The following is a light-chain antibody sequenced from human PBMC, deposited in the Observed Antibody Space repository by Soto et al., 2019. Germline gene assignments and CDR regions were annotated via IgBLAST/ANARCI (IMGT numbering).Light chain of an antibody. V-gene: IGKV1-39*01. CDR3: QQSYTTPPWT. Sequence: DIQMTQSPSSLSAYVGDRVTITCRASQSISSYLNWYQQKPGKAPNLLIYAASSLQSGVPSRFSGSGSETDFTLTISSLQPEDFATYYCQQSYTTPPWTFGQGTKVEIK. J-gene: IGKJ1*01. CDR2: AAS. CDR1: QSISSY.